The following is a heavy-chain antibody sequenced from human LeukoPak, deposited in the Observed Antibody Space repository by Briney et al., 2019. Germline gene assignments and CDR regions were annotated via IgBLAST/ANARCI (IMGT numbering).Heavy chain of an antibody. CDR2: IIPILGIA. D-gene: IGHD3-9*01. Sequence: SVKVSCKASGGTFSSYAISWVRQAPGQGLEWMGRIIPILGIANYAQKFQGRVTITADKSTSTAYMELSSLRSEDTAVYYCASSTYYDILTGSPLDAFDIWGQGTMVTVSS. V-gene: IGHV1-69*04. CDR1: GGTFSSYA. CDR3: ASSTYYDILTGSPLDAFDI. J-gene: IGHJ3*02.